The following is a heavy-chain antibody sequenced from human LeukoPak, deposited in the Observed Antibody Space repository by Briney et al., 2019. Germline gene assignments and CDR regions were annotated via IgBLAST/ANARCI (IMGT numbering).Heavy chain of an antibody. D-gene: IGHD2-15*01. CDR2: VSSDGINK. V-gene: IGHV3-30*18. CDR3: AKVFRVPGYCFYYYYGIDV. J-gene: IGHJ6*02. Sequence: GGSLRLSCAASGFTFNAYGMHWVRQAPGKGLEWVALVSSDGINKYYADSVKGRFTIPRHNSKHTLYLQMNSLRADDAAVYYCAKVFRVPGYCFYYYYGIDVWGQGTTVTVSS. CDR1: GFTFNAYG.